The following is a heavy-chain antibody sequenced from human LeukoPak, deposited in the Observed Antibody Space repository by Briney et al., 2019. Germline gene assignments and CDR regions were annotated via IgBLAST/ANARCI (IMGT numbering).Heavy chain of an antibody. CDR3: ARFPDYYYDSSGAGDY. D-gene: IGHD3-22*01. CDR2: IYYSVST. CDR1: GGSISSSSYY. Sequence: SETLSLTCTVSGGSISSSSYYCGWIRQPPGKGLEWIGSIYYSVSTYYHPSLKSRVTISVDTSKNQFSLKLSSVTAADTAVYYCARFPDYYYDSSGAGDYWGQGTLVTVSS. J-gene: IGHJ4*02. V-gene: IGHV4-39*01.